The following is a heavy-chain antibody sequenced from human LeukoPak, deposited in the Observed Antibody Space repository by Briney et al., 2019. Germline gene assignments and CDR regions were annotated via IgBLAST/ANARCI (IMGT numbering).Heavy chain of an antibody. CDR1: GYTFTSYD. V-gene: IGHV1-8*02. CDR2: MNPNSGNT. CDR3: ARVDSSSWYEDYYYYYYMDV. D-gene: IGHD6-13*01. Sequence: ASVKVSCKASGYTFTSYDINWVRQATGQGLEWMGWMNPNSGNTGYAQKFQGRVTMTRNTSISTAYMELSSLRSEDTAVYYCARVDSSSWYEDYYYYYYMDVWGKGTTVTISS. J-gene: IGHJ6*03.